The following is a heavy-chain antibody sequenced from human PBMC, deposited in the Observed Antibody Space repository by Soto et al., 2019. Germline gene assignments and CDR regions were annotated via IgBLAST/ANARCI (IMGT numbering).Heavy chain of an antibody. CDR3: AREPFGVVIMGGMDV. J-gene: IGHJ6*02. D-gene: IGHD3-3*01. V-gene: IGHV4-31*03. Sequence: KTSETLSLTCTVSGGSISSGGYYWSWIRQHPGKGLEWIGYIYYSGSTYYNPSLKSRVTISVDASKNQFSLKLSSVTAADTAVYYCAREPFGVVIMGGMDVWGQGTTVTVSS. CDR2: IYYSGST. CDR1: GGSISSGGYY.